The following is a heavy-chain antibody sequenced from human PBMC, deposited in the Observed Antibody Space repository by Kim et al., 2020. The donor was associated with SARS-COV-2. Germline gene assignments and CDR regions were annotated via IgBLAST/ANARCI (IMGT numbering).Heavy chain of an antibody. CDR1: GGSISSGGYY. V-gene: IGHV4-31*03. Sequence: SETLSLTYTVSGGSISSGGYYWVWVRQHPGKGLEWIGYIYYSGSTYYNPSLKSRVTISVDTSKNQFSLNLSSVTAADTAVYYCARDEGVNAMDVGPRNHGHRLL. J-gene: IGHJ6*02. CDR3: ARDEGVNAMDV. D-gene: IGHD2-21*01. CDR2: IYYSGST.